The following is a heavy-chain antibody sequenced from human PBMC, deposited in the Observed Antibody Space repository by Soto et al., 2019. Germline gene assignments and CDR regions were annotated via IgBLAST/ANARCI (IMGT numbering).Heavy chain of an antibody. D-gene: IGHD3-22*01. Sequence: GGSLRLSCAASGFTFSSYGMHWVRQAPGKGLEWVAVISYDGSNKYYADSVKGRFTISRDNSKNTLYLQMNSLRAEDTAVYYCAKDRYPLVITTGFDYWGQGTLVTVSS. J-gene: IGHJ4*02. CDR1: GFTFSSYG. CDR2: ISYDGSNK. CDR3: AKDRYPLVITTGFDY. V-gene: IGHV3-30*18.